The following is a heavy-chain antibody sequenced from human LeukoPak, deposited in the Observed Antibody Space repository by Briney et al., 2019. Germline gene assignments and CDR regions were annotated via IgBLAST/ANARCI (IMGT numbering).Heavy chain of an antibody. CDR2: INTNSGGT. J-gene: IGHJ5*02. D-gene: IGHD1-26*01. CDR3: ARASMVEGATPGGFNWFDP. Sequence: ASVKVSCKASGYTFTGYYMHWVRQAPGQGLEWMGWINTNSGGTNYAQNFQGRVTMTRDTSISTAFMDLSRLTSDDTTAVYYCARASMVEGATPGGFNWFDPWGQGTLVTVS. CDR1: GYTFTGYY. V-gene: IGHV1-2*02.